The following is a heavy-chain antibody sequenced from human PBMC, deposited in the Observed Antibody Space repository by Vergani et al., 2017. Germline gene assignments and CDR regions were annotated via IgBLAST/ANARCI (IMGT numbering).Heavy chain of an antibody. Sequence: EVQLVESGGGLVQPGGSLRLSCAASGFTFSSYSMTWVRQAPGKGLEWVSYISSSSSTIYYADSVKGRFTISRDNAKNSLYLQMNSLRAEDTAVYYYASGVSVRYYYDSSGYYPLFDYWGQGTLVTVSS. CDR1: GFTFSSYS. V-gene: IGHV3-48*01. J-gene: IGHJ4*02. CDR3: ASGVSVRYYYDSSGYYPLFDY. D-gene: IGHD3-22*01. CDR2: ISSSSSTI.